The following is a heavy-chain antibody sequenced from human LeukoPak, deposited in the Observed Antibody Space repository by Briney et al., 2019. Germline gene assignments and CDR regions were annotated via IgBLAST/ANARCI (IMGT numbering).Heavy chain of an antibody. CDR3: SRALLSMYYYMDV. CDR2: INPNSAGT. D-gene: IGHD2-8*01. V-gene: IGHV1-2*07. J-gene: IGHJ6*03. CDR1: GYTFTVYY. Sequence: GASVNVSCTASGYTFTVYYMHWVRQAPGQGLEWMGWINPNSAGTNYAHKFQGRVTMTRDTSISTAYLEMSRLRSDDTAVYYCSRALLSMYYYMDVWGKGTTVTVSS.